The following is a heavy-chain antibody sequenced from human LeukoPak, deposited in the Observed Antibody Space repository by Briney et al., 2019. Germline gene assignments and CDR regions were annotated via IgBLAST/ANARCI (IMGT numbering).Heavy chain of an antibody. Sequence: SETLSLTCIVSGDSLSSNYWVWIRQPAGKGLEWIVRIHTSGSRGHTEYNSSLKSRVTISVDTSKNQFSLKLSSVTAADTAVYYCARGDYYLDYWGQGALVTVSS. CDR2: IHTSGSRGHT. CDR1: GDSLSSNY. CDR3: ARGDYYLDY. D-gene: IGHD4/OR15-4a*01. J-gene: IGHJ4*02. V-gene: IGHV4-4*07.